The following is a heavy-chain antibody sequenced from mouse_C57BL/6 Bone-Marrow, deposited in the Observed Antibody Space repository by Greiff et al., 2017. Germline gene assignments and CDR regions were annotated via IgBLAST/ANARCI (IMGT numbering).Heavy chain of an antibody. V-gene: IGHV5-17*01. CDR1: GFTFSDYG. CDR3: ASVAWFAY. J-gene: IGHJ3*01. Sequence: EVKVVESGGGLVKPGGSLKLSCAASGFTFSDYGMHWVRQAPEKGLEWVAYISSGSSTIYYADTVKGRFTISRDNAKNTLFLQRTSLRSEDTAMYYCASVAWFAYWGQGTLVTVSA. CDR2: ISSGSSTI.